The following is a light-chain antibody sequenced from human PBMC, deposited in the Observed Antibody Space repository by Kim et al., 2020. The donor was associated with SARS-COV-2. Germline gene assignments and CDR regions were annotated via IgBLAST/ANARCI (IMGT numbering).Light chain of an antibody. Sequence: SESPGERASLSCRASQSVSSYLAWYQQKPGQAPRLLIYHASNRATGIPARFSGSGSGTDFTLTITSLEPEDFAVYYCQQRSNWQYTFGQGTKLEI. CDR3: QQRSNWQYT. J-gene: IGKJ2*01. CDR2: HAS. V-gene: IGKV3-11*01. CDR1: QSVSSY.